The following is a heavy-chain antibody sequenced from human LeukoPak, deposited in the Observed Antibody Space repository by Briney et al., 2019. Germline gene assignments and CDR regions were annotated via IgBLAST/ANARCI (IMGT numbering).Heavy chain of an antibody. CDR2: ISYDGSNK. V-gene: IGHV3-30*18. J-gene: IGHJ3*02. CDR3: AKALLDAFDI. CDR1: GFTFSSYG. Sequence: PGGSLRLSCAASGFTFSSYGMPWVRQAPGKGLEWVAVISYDGSNKYYADSVKGRFTISRDNSKNTLYLQMNSLRAEDTAVYYCAKALLDAFDIWGQGTMVTVSS.